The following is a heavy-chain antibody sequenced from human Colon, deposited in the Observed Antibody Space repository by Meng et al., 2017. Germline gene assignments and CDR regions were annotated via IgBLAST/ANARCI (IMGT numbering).Heavy chain of an antibody. Sequence: QVQLRESGPALVKPSETLSLTCAVSGDSITNHNWWAWVRQPPGKGLEWIGEIYHTGSTNYNPSLKSRVTILVDKSNNQFSLRLNSVTAADTAVYYCATASGDYWGQGTLVTVSS. V-gene: IGHV4-4*02. CDR3: ATASGDY. CDR1: GDSITNHNW. D-gene: IGHD3-10*01. J-gene: IGHJ4*02. CDR2: IYHTGST.